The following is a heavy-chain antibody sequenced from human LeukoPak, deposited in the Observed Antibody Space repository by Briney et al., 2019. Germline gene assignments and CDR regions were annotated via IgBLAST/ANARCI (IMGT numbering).Heavy chain of an antibody. CDR2: IYYSGST. V-gene: IGHV4-61*10. D-gene: IGHD3-3*01. CDR3: ARGPPYYDFWSGQEYYYYMDV. CDR1: GDSISSGSHY. J-gene: IGHJ6*03. Sequence: PSETLSLTCTVSGDSISSGSHYWSWIRQPAGKGLEWIGRIYYSGSTNYNPSLKSRVTISVDTSKNQFSLKLSSVTAADTAVYYCARGPPYYDFWSGQEYYYYMDVWGKGTTVTVSS.